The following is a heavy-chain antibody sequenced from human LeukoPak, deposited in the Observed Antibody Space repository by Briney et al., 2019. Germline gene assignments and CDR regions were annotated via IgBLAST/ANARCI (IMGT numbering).Heavy chain of an antibody. V-gene: IGHV3-30-3*01. J-gene: IGHJ5*02. CDR3: AKVLRVSSDNWLDP. CDR1: GFTFSSYA. CDR2: ISYDGSNK. D-gene: IGHD6-25*01. Sequence: GGSLRLSCAASGFTFSSYAMHWVRQAPGKGLEWVAVISYDGSNKYYADSVKGRFTISRDNSKNTLYLQMNSLRAEDTAAYYCAKVLRVSSDNWLDPWGRGTLVTVSS.